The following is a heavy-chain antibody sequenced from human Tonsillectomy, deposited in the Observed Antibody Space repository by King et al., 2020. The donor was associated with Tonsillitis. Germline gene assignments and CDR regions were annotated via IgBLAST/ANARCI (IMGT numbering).Heavy chain of an antibody. Sequence: QLQESGPGLVKPSETLSLTCTVSGGSISNSNYYWGWIRQPPGKGLEWIGSIFYSGRTYYNPSLKSRVTISVDTSKNQFSLKLSSVTAADTAVYYCARLSVLGGVIGWVFDYWGRGPLVTVSS. J-gene: IGHJ4*02. CDR2: IFYSGRT. CDR1: GGSISNSNYY. CDR3: ARLSVLGGVIGWVFDY. V-gene: IGHV4-39*01. D-gene: IGHD3-3*01.